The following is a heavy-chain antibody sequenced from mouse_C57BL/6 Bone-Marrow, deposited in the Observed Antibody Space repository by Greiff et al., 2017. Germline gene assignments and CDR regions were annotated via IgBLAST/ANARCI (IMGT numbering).Heavy chain of an antibody. Sequence: VQLQQPGAELVRPGSSVKPSCKASGYTFTSYWMDWVKQRPGQGLEWIGNIYPSDSDTHYNQKFKDKATLTVDKSSSTAYMQLSSLTSEDSAVYYCARGGTAQAPPFAYWGQGTLVTVSA. D-gene: IGHD3-2*02. CDR2: IYPSDSDT. CDR1: GYTFTSYW. CDR3: ARGGTAQAPPFAY. V-gene: IGHV1-61*01. J-gene: IGHJ3*01.